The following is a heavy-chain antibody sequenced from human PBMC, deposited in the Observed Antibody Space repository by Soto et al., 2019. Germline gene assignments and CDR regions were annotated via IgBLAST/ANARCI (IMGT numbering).Heavy chain of an antibody. CDR3: ARFLSGSYYHDAFDI. CDR2: IYYSGST. Sequence: SETLSLTCTVSGGSISSYYWSWIRQPPGKGLEWIGYIYYSGSTNYNPSLKSRVTISVDTSKNQFSLKLSSVTAADTAVYYCARFLSGSYYHDAFDIWGQGTMVTVSS. D-gene: IGHD1-26*01. CDR1: GGSISSYY. J-gene: IGHJ3*02. V-gene: IGHV4-59*08.